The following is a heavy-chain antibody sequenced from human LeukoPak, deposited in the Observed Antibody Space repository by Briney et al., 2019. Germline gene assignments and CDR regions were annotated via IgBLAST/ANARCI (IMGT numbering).Heavy chain of an antibody. J-gene: IGHJ4*02. V-gene: IGHV4-30-4*01. CDR3: ARRIERTYYDILTGYSYYFDY. CDR1: GGSISSGDYY. CDR2: IYYSGST. D-gene: IGHD3-9*01. Sequence: SETLSLTCTVSGGSISSGDYYWSWIRQPPGKGLEWIGYIYYSGSTYYNPSLKSRVTISVDTSKNQFSLKLSSVTAADTAVYYCARRIERTYYDILTGYSYYFDYWGQGTLVTVSS.